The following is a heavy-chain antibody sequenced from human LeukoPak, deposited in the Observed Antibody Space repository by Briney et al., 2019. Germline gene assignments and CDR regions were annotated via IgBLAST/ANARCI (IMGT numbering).Heavy chain of an antibody. CDR1: GGSISSSSYY. CDR3: ARDWAAGTTFDY. CDR2: IYYSGST. V-gene: IGHV4-39*07. D-gene: IGHD2/OR15-2a*01. J-gene: IGHJ4*02. Sequence: SETLSLTCTVSGGSISSSSYYWGWIRQPPGKGLEWIGSIYYSGSTYYNPFLKSRVTISVDTSKNQFSLKLSSVTAADTAVYYCARDWAAGTTFDYWGQGTLVTVSS.